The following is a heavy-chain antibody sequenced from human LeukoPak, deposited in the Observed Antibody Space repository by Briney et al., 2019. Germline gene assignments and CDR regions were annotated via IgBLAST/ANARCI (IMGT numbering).Heavy chain of an antibody. CDR3: AKPLYYYGSGSYPFDY. CDR1: GFTFSSYG. CDR2: IGYDGSNK. Sequence: RPGGSLRLSCAASGFTFSSYGMHWVRQAPGKGLELVAVIGYDGSNKYYADSVKGRFTISRDNSKNTLYLQMNSLRAEDTAVYYCAKPLYYYGSGSYPFDYWGQGTLVTVSS. D-gene: IGHD3-10*01. V-gene: IGHV3-33*06. J-gene: IGHJ4*02.